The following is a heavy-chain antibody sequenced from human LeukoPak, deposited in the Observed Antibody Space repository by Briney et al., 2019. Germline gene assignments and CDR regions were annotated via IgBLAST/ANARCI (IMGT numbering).Heavy chain of an antibody. V-gene: IGHV1-69*13. Sequence: SVNVSCKASGGTFSNSAISWVRQAPGQGLEWMGGIIPIFGTANYAQRFQGRVTITADESTTTAYMEVSSLRSEDTAVYYCARGVVPPHYFDSWGQGTLVTVSS. CDR3: ARGVVPPHYFDS. J-gene: IGHJ4*02. CDR1: GGTFSNSA. D-gene: IGHD2-2*01. CDR2: IIPIFGTA.